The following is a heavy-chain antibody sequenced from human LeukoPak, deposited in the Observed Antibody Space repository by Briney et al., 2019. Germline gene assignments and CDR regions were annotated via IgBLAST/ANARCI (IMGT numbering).Heavy chain of an antibody. CDR3: ARLVTMVRGVIEY. Sequence: SETLSLTCTVSGGSISSSSYYWGWIRQPPGKGLEWIGSIYYSGSTYYNPSLKSRVTISVDTSKNQFSLKLSSVTAVDTAVYYCARLVTMVRGVIEYWGQGTLVTVSS. J-gene: IGHJ4*02. CDR1: GGSISSSSYY. CDR2: IYYSGST. D-gene: IGHD3-10*01. V-gene: IGHV4-39*01.